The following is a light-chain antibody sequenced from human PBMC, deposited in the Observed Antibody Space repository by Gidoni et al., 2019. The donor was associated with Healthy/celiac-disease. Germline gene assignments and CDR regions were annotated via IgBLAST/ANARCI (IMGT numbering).Light chain of an antibody. V-gene: IGKV3-20*01. Sequence: IVLTQSPGTLSLSPGERATLSCRASQSVSSSYLAWYQQKPGQAPMLLIYGASSRATGIPDRFSGSGSGTDFTLTISRREPEDFAVYYCQQDGSSPGTFGQGTKVEIK. CDR3: QQDGSSPGT. J-gene: IGKJ1*01. CDR1: QSVSSSY. CDR2: GAS.